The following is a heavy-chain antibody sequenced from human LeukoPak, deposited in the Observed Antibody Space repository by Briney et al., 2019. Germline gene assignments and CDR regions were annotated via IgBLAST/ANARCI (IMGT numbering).Heavy chain of an antibody. D-gene: IGHD3-10*01. CDR3: ARVYGSGSLRADY. J-gene: IGHJ4*02. CDR1: GGSVSSSIYF. V-gene: IGHV4-39*01. Sequence: PSETLSLTCTVSGGSVSSSIYFWGWIRQPPGKGLEWIGSIYYSGSTYCNPSLGSRVTISVDTSKNQFSLKLSSVTAADTAVYFCARVYGSGSLRADYWGQGTLVTVSS. CDR2: IYYSGST.